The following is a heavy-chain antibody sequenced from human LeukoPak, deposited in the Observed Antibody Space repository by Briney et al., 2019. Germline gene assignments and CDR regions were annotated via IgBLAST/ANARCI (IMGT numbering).Heavy chain of an antibody. Sequence: ASVNVSCKVSRGIYSHYTISSVRQAPGQGLEWMGRIILFLDIAHYTQKFQGRVTITADKSTSTAYVELNSLTFEDTAVYTCARADTSYMGRSAFHIWGQGTLVTVSS. V-gene: IGHV1-69*02. D-gene: IGHD5-18*01. CDR3: ARADTSYMGRSAFHI. CDR1: RGIYSHYT. CDR2: IILFLDIA. J-gene: IGHJ3*02.